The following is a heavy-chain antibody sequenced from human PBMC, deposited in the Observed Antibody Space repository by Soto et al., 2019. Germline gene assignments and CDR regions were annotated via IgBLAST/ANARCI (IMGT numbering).Heavy chain of an antibody. Sequence: ASVKVSCKASGYTFTGYDINCVRQATGQVLEWMGWMNPNSGNTGYAQKFQGRVTMTRNTSISTAYMELSSLRSEDTAVYYCASTYSSSWYALYYYGMDVWGQGTTVTVSS. CDR3: ASTYSSSWYALYYYGMDV. J-gene: IGHJ6*02. V-gene: IGHV1-8*01. D-gene: IGHD6-13*01. CDR1: GYTFTGYD. CDR2: MNPNSGNT.